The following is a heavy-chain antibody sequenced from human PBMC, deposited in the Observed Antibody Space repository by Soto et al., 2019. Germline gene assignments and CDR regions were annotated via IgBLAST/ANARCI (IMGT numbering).Heavy chain of an antibody. CDR3: ARSRANYYDSRGYYYSTFDY. Sequence: QVQLVQSGAEVKKPGSSVKVSCKTSGGTFSSYAISWVRQAPGQGLEWMGGIIPMFGTANYAQKFQGRVTITVDESTSIAYMELSSLRSEHTAVYYWARSRANYYDSRGYYYSTFDYWGQGTLVTVSS. V-gene: IGHV1-69*12. D-gene: IGHD3-22*01. CDR2: IIPMFGTA. J-gene: IGHJ4*02. CDR1: GGTFSSYA.